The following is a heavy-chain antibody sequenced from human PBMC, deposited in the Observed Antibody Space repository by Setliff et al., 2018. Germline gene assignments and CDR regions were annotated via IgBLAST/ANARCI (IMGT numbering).Heavy chain of an antibody. CDR2: VSYDGRNK. Sequence: GGSLRLSCAASGFTFSTYAIHWVRQGPGKGLEWVAIVSYDGRNKYYADSVKGRFTISRDNSKNTLYLQMNSLRAEDTAVYYCVRGVDYCMDVWGKGTTVTVSS. V-gene: IGHV3-30*07. J-gene: IGHJ6*03. D-gene: IGHD2-15*01. CDR1: GFTFSTYA. CDR3: VRGVDYCMDV.